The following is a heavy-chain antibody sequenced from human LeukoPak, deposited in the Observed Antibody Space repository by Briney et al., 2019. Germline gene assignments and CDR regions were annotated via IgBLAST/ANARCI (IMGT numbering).Heavy chain of an antibody. D-gene: IGHD2-2*01. V-gene: IGHV3-48*03. J-gene: IGHJ3*02. Sequence: GGSLRLSCAASGFTFSTYEMNWVRQAPGKGLEWVSYIHNSGSTIYYADSVKGRFTISRDNAKNSLYLQMNSLRAEDTAVYYCARRKGPQPRPAAKYWGAFDIWGQGTMVTVSS. CDR3: ARRKGPQPRPAAKYWGAFDI. CDR2: IHNSGSTI. CDR1: GFTFSTYE.